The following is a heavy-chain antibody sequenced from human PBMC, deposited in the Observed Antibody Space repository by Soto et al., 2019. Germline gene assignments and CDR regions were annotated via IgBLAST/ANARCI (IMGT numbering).Heavy chain of an antibody. J-gene: IGHJ5*02. CDR2: ISGSGGHT. CDR3: AKIEMGWFAH. CDR1: GFSFFSYA. V-gene: IGHV3-23*01. Sequence: PGGSLRLSCTGSGFSFFSYAMSWVRQAPGKGLEWVSTISGSGGHTYYADSVKGRFVVSRDNDKNTVYLHMSSLTGEDKAVYFCAKIEMGWFAHWGQGTQVTVSS. D-gene: IGHD2-8*01.